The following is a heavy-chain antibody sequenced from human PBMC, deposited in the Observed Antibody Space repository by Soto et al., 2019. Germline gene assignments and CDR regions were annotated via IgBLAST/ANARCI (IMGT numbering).Heavy chain of an antibody. V-gene: IGHV4-31*03. CDR2: IFYSGTK. Sequence: QVQLQESGPGLVKPSQTLSLTCTVSGGSISSGGYYWSWIRQQPGKGREWNGYIFYSGTKYHNPSTKTRVTISGDTSKNQFSLRLSTVTGADTAVYYWAGSSDPWGQGPLVTVSS. CDR3: AGSSDP. D-gene: IGHD6-6*01. CDR1: GGSISSGGYY. J-gene: IGHJ5*02.